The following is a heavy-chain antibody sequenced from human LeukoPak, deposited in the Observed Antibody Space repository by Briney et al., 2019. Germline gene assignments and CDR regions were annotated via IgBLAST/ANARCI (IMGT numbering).Heavy chain of an antibody. Sequence: GGSLRLSCAASGFTFSSYAMSWVRQAPGKGLEWVSAISGSGGSTYYADSVKGRSTISRDNSKNTLYLQMNSLRAEDTAVYYCAKRSDGGVHFDYWGQGTLVTVSS. D-gene: IGHD3-16*01. V-gene: IGHV3-23*01. CDR3: AKRSDGGVHFDY. J-gene: IGHJ4*02. CDR2: ISGSGGST. CDR1: GFTFSSYA.